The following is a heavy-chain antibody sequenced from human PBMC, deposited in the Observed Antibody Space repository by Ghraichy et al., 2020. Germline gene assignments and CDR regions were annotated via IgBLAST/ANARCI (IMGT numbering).Heavy chain of an antibody. J-gene: IGHJ5*02. Sequence: GGSLNISCAASGFTFSSYAMSWVRQAPGKGLEWVSAISGSGGSTYYADSVKGRFTISRDNSKNTLYLQMNSLRAEDTAVYYCAKAQRQTLWFGEAIGWFDPWGQGTLVTVSS. CDR3: AKAQRQTLWFGEAIGWFDP. V-gene: IGHV3-23*01. D-gene: IGHD3-10*01. CDR2: ISGSGGST. CDR1: GFTFSSYA.